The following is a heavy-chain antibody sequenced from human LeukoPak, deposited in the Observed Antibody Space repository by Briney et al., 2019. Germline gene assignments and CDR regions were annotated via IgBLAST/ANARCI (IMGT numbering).Heavy chain of an antibody. CDR2: IYHDGST. V-gene: IGHV4-4*02. Sequence: SETLSLTCAVSGGSISSSNWWSWVRQPPGKGLEWIGEIYHDGSTNYNPSLKSRVTISVDTSKNQFSLKLSSVTAADTAVYYCAREYGSGSYFPNYYGMDVWGQGTTVTVSS. CDR3: AREYGSGSYFPNYYGMDV. D-gene: IGHD3-10*01. CDR1: GGSISSSNW. J-gene: IGHJ6*02.